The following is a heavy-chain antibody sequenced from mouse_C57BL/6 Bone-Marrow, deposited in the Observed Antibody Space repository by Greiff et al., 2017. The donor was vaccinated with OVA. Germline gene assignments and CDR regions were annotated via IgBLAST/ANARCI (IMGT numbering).Heavy chain of an antibody. D-gene: IGHD1-1*01. J-gene: IGHJ2*01. V-gene: IGHV1-75*01. CDR3: ARCYGSSPFRY. CDR1: GYTFTDYY. Sequence: VKLVESGPELVKPGASVKISCKASGYTFTDYYINWVKQRPGQGLEWIGWIFPGSGSTYYNEKFKGKATLTVDKSSSTAYMLLSSLTSEDSAVYFCARCYGSSPFRYWGQGTTLTVSS. CDR2: IFPGSGST.